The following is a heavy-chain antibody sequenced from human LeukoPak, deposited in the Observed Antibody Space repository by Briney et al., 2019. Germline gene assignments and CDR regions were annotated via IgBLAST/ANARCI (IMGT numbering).Heavy chain of an antibody. V-gene: IGHV3-23*01. CDR3: AKDWNWNYYGSTVY. J-gene: IGHJ4*02. D-gene: IGHD3-10*01. CDR2: ISGSGGST. Sequence: GGSLRLSCAASGFSVRSNYMNWVRQAPGKGLEWVSAISGSGGSTYYADSVKGRFTISRDNSKNTLYLQMNSLRAEDTAICYCAKDWNWNYYGSTVYWGQGTLVTVSS. CDR1: GFSVRSNY.